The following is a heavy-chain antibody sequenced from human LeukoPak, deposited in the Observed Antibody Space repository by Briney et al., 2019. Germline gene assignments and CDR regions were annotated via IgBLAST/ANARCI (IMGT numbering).Heavy chain of an antibody. CDR2: IIPIFGTA. D-gene: IGHD6-19*01. Sequence: AVKVSCKASGGTFSSYAISWVRQAPGQGLEWMGGIIPIFGTANYAQKFQGRVTITADESTSTAYMELSSLRSEDTAVYYCARPQRRKQWLVQPGEYNWFDPWGQGTLVTVSS. V-gene: IGHV1-69*13. CDR3: ARPQRRKQWLVQPGEYNWFDP. J-gene: IGHJ5*02. CDR1: GGTFSSYA.